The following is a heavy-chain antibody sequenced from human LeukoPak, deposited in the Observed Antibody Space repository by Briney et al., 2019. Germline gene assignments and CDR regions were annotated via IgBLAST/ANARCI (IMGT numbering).Heavy chain of an antibody. CDR2: INPNSGGT. CDR1: GYTFTGYY. J-gene: IGHJ5*02. Sequence: GASVKVSCKASGYTFTGYYMHWVRQAPGQGLEWMGWINPNSGGTNYAQKFQGRVTMTRDTSISTAYMELSRLRSDDTAVYYCARVWAVPAPRGWFDPWGQGTLVTVSS. CDR3: ARVWAVPAPRGWFDP. D-gene: IGHD2-2*01. V-gene: IGHV1-2*02.